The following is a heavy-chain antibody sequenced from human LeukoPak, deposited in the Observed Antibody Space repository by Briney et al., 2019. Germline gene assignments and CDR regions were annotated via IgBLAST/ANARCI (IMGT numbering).Heavy chain of an antibody. CDR1: GFTFSSYS. CDR2: ISSSSSYI. Sequence: GGSLRLSCAASGFTFSSYSMNWVRQAPGKGLEWVSSISSSSSYIYYADSVKGRFTISRDNAKNSLYLQMNSLRAEDTAVYYCAREMPRYYYGSGSCALDAFDIWGQGTMVTVSS. D-gene: IGHD3-10*01. CDR3: AREMPRYYYGSGSCALDAFDI. J-gene: IGHJ3*02. V-gene: IGHV3-21*01.